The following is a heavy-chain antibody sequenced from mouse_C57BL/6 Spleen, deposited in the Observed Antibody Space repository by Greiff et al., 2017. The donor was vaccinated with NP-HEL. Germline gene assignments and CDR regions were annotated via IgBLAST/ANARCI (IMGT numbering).Heavy chain of an antibody. CDR3: ARRIYDGYYPSWFAY. Sequence: QVQLKQPGAELVKPGASVKMSCKASGYTFTSYWITWVKQRPGQGLEWIGDIYPGSGSTNYNEKFKSKATLTVDTSSSTAYMQLSSLTSEDSAVYYCARRIYDGYYPSWFAYWGQGTLVTVSA. V-gene: IGHV1-55*01. CDR2: IYPGSGST. D-gene: IGHD2-3*01. J-gene: IGHJ3*01. CDR1: GYTFTSYW.